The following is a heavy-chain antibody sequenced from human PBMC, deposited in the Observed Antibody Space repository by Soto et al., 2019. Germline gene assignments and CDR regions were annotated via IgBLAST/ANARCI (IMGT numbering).Heavy chain of an antibody. J-gene: IGHJ5*02. V-gene: IGHV1-2*04. CDR1: GYTFTGYY. CDR2: INPNSGGT. Sequence: GASVKVSCKASGYTFTGYYMHWVRQAPGQGLEWMGWINPNSGGTNYAQKFQGWVTMTRDTSISTAYMELSRLRSDDTAVYYCARSRPSFDSGSWTFDPWGQGTLVTVSS. CDR3: ARSRPSFDSGSWTFDP. D-gene: IGHD6-13*01.